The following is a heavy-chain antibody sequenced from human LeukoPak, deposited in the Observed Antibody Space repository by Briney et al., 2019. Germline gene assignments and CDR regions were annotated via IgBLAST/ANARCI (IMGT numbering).Heavy chain of an antibody. Sequence: RGSLSQTFPGSGFTHLNHGFHCVAQAPGKGLVWVSRINSDGRRTSYADSVKGRFTISRDNAKNTLYLQMNSMRPDDTAVYYCAREVEVVPATMGVCYSVSMDDWGQGTMVTVSS. V-gene: IGHV3-74*01. CDR1: GFTHLNHG. CDR2: INSDGRRT. D-gene: IGHD2-2*01. J-gene: IGHJ4*02. CDR3: AREVEVVPATMGVCYSVSMDD.